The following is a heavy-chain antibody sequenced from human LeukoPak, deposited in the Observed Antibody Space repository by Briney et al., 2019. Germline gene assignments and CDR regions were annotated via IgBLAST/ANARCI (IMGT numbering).Heavy chain of an antibody. CDR3: ARSLGMYYYYGLDV. CDR2: IYYNGNT. V-gene: IGHV4-39*01. D-gene: IGHD7-27*01. J-gene: IGHJ6*02. CDR1: GGSISNNSYY. Sequence: PSETLSLTCSVSGGSISNNSYYWGWLRQPPGKGLEWIGSIYYNGNTYYNPSLKSRVTISVDTSKNQLSLKLSSVTAADTAVYYCARSLGMYYYYGLDVWGQGTTVTVSS.